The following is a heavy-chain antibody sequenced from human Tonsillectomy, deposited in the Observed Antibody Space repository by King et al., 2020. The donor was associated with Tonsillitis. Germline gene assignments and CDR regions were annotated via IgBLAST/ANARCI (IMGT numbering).Heavy chain of an antibody. V-gene: IGHV3-49*03. J-gene: IGHJ5*02. D-gene: IGHD2-21*01. CDR1: GFTFGDYA. CDR2: IRNKAFGGTT. Sequence: VQLVESGGGLVQPGRSLRLSCKTSGFTFGDYAMSWFRQAPGKGLEWVGFIRNKAFGGTTENAASVKGRFTISRDDSKTIAYLQMNSLKTEDTAVHYSTRGSMIVVDTWGQGALVTVSS. CDR3: TRGSMIVVDT.